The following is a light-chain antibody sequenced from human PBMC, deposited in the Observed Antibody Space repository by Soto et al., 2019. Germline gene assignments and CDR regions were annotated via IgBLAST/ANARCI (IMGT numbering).Light chain of an antibody. CDR3: QQYDIWPPYT. Sequence: EVGMTQSPASLSASPGERVTLSCRASQNIRSSLAWYQQRPGQAPRLLIYDASTRATGIPPRFSGGGSGTEFTVTISSLQSEDFVIYYCQQYDIWPPYTFGQGTKVEF. CDR2: DAS. CDR1: QNIRSS. V-gene: IGKV3-15*01. J-gene: IGKJ2*01.